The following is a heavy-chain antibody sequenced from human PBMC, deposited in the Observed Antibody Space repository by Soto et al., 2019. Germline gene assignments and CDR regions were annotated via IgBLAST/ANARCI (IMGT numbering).Heavy chain of an antibody. CDR1: GFTVSSYA. J-gene: IGHJ5*02. CDR3: ARLVVVPAAIDNWFDP. V-gene: IGHV3-64*01. CDR2: ISSNGGST. Sequence: GGSLRLSCAASGFTVSSYAMHWVRQAPGKGLEYVSAISSNGGSTYYANSVKGRFTISRDNSKNTLYLQMGSLRAEDMAVYYCARLVVVPAAIDNWFDPWGQGTLVTVSS. D-gene: IGHD2-2*01.